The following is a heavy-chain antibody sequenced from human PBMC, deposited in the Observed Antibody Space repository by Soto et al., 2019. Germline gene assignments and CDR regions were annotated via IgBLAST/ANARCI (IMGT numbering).Heavy chain of an antibody. V-gene: IGHV4-59*01. J-gene: IGHJ4*02. CDR1: GDSINNSY. CDR3: AKYRRTEAEGFTLDY. Sequence: LSLTCAVSGDSINNSYCGWIRQPAGKRLEWIGNIYYTGTTTYNPSLESRVTMSVDTSKNQFSLKLNSVDAADTAVYYCAKYRRTEAEGFTLDYWGRGTLVTVS. CDR2: IYYTGTT. D-gene: IGHD6-13*01.